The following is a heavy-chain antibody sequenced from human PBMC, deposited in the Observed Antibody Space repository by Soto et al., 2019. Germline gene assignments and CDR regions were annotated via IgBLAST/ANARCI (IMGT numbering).Heavy chain of an antibody. CDR1: GGSFSGYY. Sequence: SETLSLTCAVYGGSFSGYYWSWIRQPPGKGLEWIGEINHSGSTNYNPSLKIRVTISVDTSKNQFSLKLSSVTAADTAVYYCERQQRGVSSWFAGTVGFFDSWGQGALVTGSS. J-gene: IGHJ4*02. D-gene: IGHD6-13*01. CDR3: ERQQRGVSSWFAGTVGFFDS. V-gene: IGHV4-34*01. CDR2: INHSGST.